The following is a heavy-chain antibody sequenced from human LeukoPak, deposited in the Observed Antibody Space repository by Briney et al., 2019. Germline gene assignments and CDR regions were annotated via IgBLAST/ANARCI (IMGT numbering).Heavy chain of an antibody. CDR3: ADDWGSGSYYGGGFDY. D-gene: IGHD3-10*01. J-gene: IGHJ4*02. CDR2: ISGSGVNT. V-gene: IGHV3-23*01. CDR1: GFTFSSYE. Sequence: PGGSLRLSCAASGFTFSSYEMNWVRQAPGKGLEWVSSISGSGVNTHYADSVKGRFTISRDNSKNTLYLQMNSLRAEDTAVYYWADDWGSGSYYGGGFDYWGQGTLVTVSS.